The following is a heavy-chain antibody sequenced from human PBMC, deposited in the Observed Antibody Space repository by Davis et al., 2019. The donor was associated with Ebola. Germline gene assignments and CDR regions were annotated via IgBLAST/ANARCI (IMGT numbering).Heavy chain of an antibody. J-gene: IGHJ2*01. V-gene: IGHV2-26*01. CDR1: GFSLSNARMG. D-gene: IGHD6-13*01. CDR2: IFSNDEK. Sequence: SGPTLVKPTETLTLTCTVSGFSLSNARMGVSWIRQPPGKALEWLAHIFSNDEKSYSTSLKSRLTISKDTSKSQVVLTMTNMDPVDTATYYCARITVVDRKRQLVRGMVTPEDRFYFDLWGRGTLVTVSS. CDR3: ARITVVDRKRQLVRGMVTPEDRFYFDL.